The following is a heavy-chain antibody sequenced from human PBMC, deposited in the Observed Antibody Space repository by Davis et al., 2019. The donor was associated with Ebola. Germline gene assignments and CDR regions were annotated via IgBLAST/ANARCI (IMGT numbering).Heavy chain of an antibody. CDR3: ARDRVGPYYYGMDV. Sequence: SETLSLTCTVSGGSISSGGYYWSWIRQHPGKGLEWIGYIYYSGSTYYNPSLKSRVTISVDTSKNQFSLKLSSVTAADTAVYYCARDRVGPYYYGMDVWGQGTTVTVSS. CDR2: IYYSGST. J-gene: IGHJ6*02. V-gene: IGHV4-31*03. CDR1: GGSISSGGYY. D-gene: IGHD2-15*01.